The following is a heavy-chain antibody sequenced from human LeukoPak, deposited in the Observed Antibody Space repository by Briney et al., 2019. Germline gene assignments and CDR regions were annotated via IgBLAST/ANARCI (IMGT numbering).Heavy chain of an antibody. J-gene: IGHJ6*03. V-gene: IGHV4-39*06. CDR2: IYYNGDV. CDR1: DGSISGSCYY. Sequence: PSETLSLTCTVSDGSISGSCYYWGWFRQPPGNEPEWFGNIYYNGDVYYNPSLTSRVSISVDTSKNQIPLKLNSMTAADTAVYCCARVTKYDNSRNNYYMDVWGKGTPVTVSS. CDR3: ARVTKYDNSRNNYYMDV. D-gene: IGHD4-17*01.